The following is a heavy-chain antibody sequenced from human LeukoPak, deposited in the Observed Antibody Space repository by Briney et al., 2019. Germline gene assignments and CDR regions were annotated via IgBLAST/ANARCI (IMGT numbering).Heavy chain of an antibody. J-gene: IGHJ6*03. D-gene: IGHD1-1*01. Sequence: GGSLRLSCAASGFTFSSYEMNWVRQAPGKGLEWVSYISSSGSTIYYADSVRGRFTISRNNAKNSLYLQMNSLRAEDTAVYFCAREGTGRYYYYYYIDVWGKGTTVIISS. CDR2: ISSSGSTI. CDR1: GFTFSSYE. V-gene: IGHV3-48*03. CDR3: AREGTGRYYYYYYIDV.